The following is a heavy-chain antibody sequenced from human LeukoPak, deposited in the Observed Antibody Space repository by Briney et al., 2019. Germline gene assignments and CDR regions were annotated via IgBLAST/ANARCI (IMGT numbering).Heavy chain of an antibody. J-gene: IGHJ4*02. V-gene: IGHV4-38-2*02. CDR1: GYSISSGYY. CDR2: IYHSGSI. CDR3: ARDCRSGSYYVDYFDY. D-gene: IGHD1-26*01. Sequence: PSETLSLTCTVSGYSISSGYYWGWIRQPPGKGLEWIGSIYHSGSIYYNPSLKSRVTISVDTSKNQFSLKLSSVTAADTAVYYCARDCRSGSYYVDYFDYWGQGTLVTVSS.